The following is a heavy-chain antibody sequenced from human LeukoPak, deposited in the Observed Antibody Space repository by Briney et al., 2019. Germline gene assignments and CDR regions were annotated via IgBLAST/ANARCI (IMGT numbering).Heavy chain of an antibody. J-gene: IGHJ6*03. CDR3: ARGGGQHSYYYYMDV. D-gene: IGHD3-3*02. CDR1: GYTLTGYY. CDR2: INPNSGGT. V-gene: IGHV1-2*02. Sequence: ASVKVSCKASGYTLTGYYMHWVRQAPGQGLEWMGWINPNSGGTNYAQKFQGRVTMTRDTSISTAYMELSRLRSDDTAVYYCARGGGQHSYYYYMDVWGKGTTVTVSS.